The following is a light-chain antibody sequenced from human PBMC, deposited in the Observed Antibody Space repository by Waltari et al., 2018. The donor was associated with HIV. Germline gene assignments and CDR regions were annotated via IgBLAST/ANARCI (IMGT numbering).Light chain of an antibody. CDR2: DAS. V-gene: IGKV3-11*01. CDR3: QQRTNWPFT. J-gene: IGKJ4*01. CDR1: QRINTH. Sequence: DIVFTQPPAPLSLHPVDGATLSCSSRQRINTHLAWYQQKPGQAPRLLIYDASKRATGVPARFSGSVSGTDFTLTISSLEPEDSAVYYCQQRTNWPFTFGGGTKVAI.